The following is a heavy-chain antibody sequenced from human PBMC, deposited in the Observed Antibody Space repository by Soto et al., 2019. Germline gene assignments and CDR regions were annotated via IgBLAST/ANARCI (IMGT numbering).Heavy chain of an antibody. CDR2: ISGSGEST. CDR3: AKDKGVSASWYRSYLDY. Sequence: GGSLRLSCAASGFTFSSYAMSWVRQAPGKGLEWVSSISGSGESTNYADAVKGRFSISRDKSRNAVYLQMNSLRAEDTGIYYCAKDKGVSASWYRSYLDYWGQGTLVTVSS. V-gene: IGHV3-23*01. CDR1: GFTFSSYA. D-gene: IGHD6-13*01. J-gene: IGHJ4*02.